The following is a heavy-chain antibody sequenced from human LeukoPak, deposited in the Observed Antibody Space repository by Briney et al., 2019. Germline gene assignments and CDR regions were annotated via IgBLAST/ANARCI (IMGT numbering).Heavy chain of an antibody. V-gene: IGHV4-59*01. CDR3: ARCQPYYYGMDV. J-gene: IGHJ6*04. CDR1: GGSISSYY. D-gene: IGHD2-2*01. CDR2: IYYSGST. Sequence: SETLSLTCTVSGGSISSYYWSWIRQTPGKGLGWIGYIYYSGSTNYNHSLKSRVTLSVDTSKNQSSLKLSSVTAADTAVYYCARCQPYYYGMDVWGKGTTVTVSS.